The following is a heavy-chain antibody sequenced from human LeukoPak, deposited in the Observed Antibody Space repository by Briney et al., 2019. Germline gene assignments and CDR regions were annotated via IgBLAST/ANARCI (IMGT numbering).Heavy chain of an antibody. CDR1: GFTFSSYA. V-gene: IGHV3-64*04. CDR2: ISSNGGST. CDR3: AKDFVGPDDY. Sequence: GGSLRLSCSASGFTFSSYAMHWVRQAPGKGLEYVSAISSNGGSTYYADSVKGRFTISRDNANSMLYLQMNSLRAEDSAVYYCAKDFVGPDDYWGQGTLVTVSS. D-gene: IGHD1-26*01. J-gene: IGHJ4*02.